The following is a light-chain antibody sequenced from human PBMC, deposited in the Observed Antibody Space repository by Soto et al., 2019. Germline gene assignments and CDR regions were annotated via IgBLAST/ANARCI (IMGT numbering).Light chain of an antibody. CDR2: SVS. CDR3: QQFSAYSRT. CDR1: QSVNSW. J-gene: IGKJ1*01. V-gene: IGKV1-5*01. Sequence: DIQMTQSPSTLSAYVGDRVTITCRASQSVNSWLAWYQQKPGRAPKLLIYSVSNLDSGVPSRFSGSGSGTEFTLTISSLQPDDFATYDCQQFSAYSRTFGQGTKVEMK.